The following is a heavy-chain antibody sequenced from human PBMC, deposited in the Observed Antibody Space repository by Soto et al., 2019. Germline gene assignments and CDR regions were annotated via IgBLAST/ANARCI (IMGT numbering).Heavy chain of an antibody. CDR2: IIPIFGTA. CDR3: AREGNTAASP. D-gene: IGHD5-18*01. J-gene: IGHJ5*02. CDR1: GDTFSSYA. V-gene: IGHV1-69*13. Sequence: GASVKVSCKASGDTFSSYAISWVRQAPGQGLEWMGGIIPIFGTANYAQKFQGRVTITADESTSTAYMELSSLRSEDTAVYYCAREGNTAASPWGQGTLVTVSS.